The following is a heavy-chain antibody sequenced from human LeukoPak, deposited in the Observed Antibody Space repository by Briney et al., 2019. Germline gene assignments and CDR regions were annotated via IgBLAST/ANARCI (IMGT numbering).Heavy chain of an antibody. CDR2: IGPGGDI. CDR1: GFSFTAYS. V-gene: IGHV3-48*01. CDR3: ARRFDS. Sequence: GGSLRLSCAASGFSFTAYSMNWVRQAPGRGLEWISYIGPGGDIYYADSVTGRFTVSRDIAKNPLYLQMNGLRVEDTAVYYCARRFDSWGQGTLVTVSS. J-gene: IGHJ4*02.